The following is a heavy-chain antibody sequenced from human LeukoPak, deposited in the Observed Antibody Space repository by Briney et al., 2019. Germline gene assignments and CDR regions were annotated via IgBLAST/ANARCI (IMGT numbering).Heavy chain of an antibody. V-gene: IGHV3-30*02. J-gene: IGHJ3*01. CDR3: AREGVDAFDV. Sequence: RSGGSLRLSCAASGFTFSSYGMHWVRQAPGKGLEWVTFIDYNGRNKFYADSVKGRFTISRDNSKSTLYLQMNSLRTEDTAVYYCAREGVDAFDVWGQGTMVTVSS. CDR2: IDYNGRNK. CDR1: GFTFSSYG.